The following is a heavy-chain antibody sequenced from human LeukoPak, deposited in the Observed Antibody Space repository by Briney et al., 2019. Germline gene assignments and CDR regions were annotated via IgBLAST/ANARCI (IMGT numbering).Heavy chain of an antibody. D-gene: IGHD2-2*02. CDR1: GYTFTSYG. J-gene: IGHJ5*02. Sequence: ASVKVSCKASGYTFTSYGISWVRQATGRGLEWMGWMNPNSGNTGYAQKFQGRVTMTRNTSISTAYMELSSLRSEDTAVYYCARGLRYCSSTSCYTGIVWFDPWGQGTLVTVSS. CDR3: ARGLRYCSSTSCYTGIVWFDP. CDR2: MNPNSGNT. V-gene: IGHV1-8*02.